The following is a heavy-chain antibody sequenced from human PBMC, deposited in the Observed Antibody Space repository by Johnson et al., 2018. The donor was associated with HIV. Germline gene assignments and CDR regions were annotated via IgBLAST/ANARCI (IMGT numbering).Heavy chain of an antibody. CDR1: GFTVSSNY. Sequence: VQLVESGGGLVQPGGSLRLSCAASGFTVSSNYMSWVRQAPGKGLEWVSVIYSGGSTYYADSVKGRFTISRDNSKNTVYLQMNSLRGEDTAVYYCARDRGLDAFDSWGQGTVVTVSS. J-gene: IGHJ3*02. CDR2: IYSGGST. V-gene: IGHV3-66*01. D-gene: IGHD3-10*01. CDR3: ARDRGLDAFDS.